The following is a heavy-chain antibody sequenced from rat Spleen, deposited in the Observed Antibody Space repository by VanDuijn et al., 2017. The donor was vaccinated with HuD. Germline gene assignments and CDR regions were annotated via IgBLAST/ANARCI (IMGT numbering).Heavy chain of an antibody. CDR1: GFTFSDYY. V-gene: IGHV5-29*01. CDR3: ARHAVRGIRGFDY. J-gene: IGHJ2*01. Sequence: EVQLVESDGGLVQPGRSLKLSCAASGFTFSDYYMAWVRQAPTKGLEWVATISYDGSSTYYRDSVKGRFTISRDNAKSPLYLQMDSLRSEDTATYYCARHAVRGIRGFDYWGQGVMVTVSS. CDR2: ISYDGSST. D-gene: IGHD4-3*01.